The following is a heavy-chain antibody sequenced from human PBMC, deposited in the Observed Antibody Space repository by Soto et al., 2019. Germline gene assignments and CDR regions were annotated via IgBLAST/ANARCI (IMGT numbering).Heavy chain of an antibody. CDR3: AKDGNIYTSGWYAPSLDY. V-gene: IGHV3-30*18. CDR1: GFTFSTYG. CDR2: ISFDGSNQ. D-gene: IGHD6-19*01. J-gene: IGHJ4*02. Sequence: GGSLRLSCAASGFTFSTYGMHWVRQAPGKGLEWVGVISFDGSNQYYADSVEGRITISRDNSKNTLYLQMNSLRAEDTAVYYCAKDGNIYTSGWYAPSLDYWGQGTLVTVSS.